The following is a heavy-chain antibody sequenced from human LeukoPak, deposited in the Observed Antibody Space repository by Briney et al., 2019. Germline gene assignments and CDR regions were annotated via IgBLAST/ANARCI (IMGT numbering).Heavy chain of an antibody. CDR1: GFTFSDSY. CDR2: ISSGSSYT. J-gene: IGHJ4*02. V-gene: IGHV3-11*06. CDR3: ARFGQLYCPDY. D-gene: IGHD2-8*02. Sequence: VKPGGSLRLSCTASGFTFSDSYMSWIRQAPGKGLEWVSYISSGSSYTNYADSVKGRFTISRDNAKNSLCLQMNSLRVEDTAVYYCARFGQLYCPDYWGQGTLVTVSS.